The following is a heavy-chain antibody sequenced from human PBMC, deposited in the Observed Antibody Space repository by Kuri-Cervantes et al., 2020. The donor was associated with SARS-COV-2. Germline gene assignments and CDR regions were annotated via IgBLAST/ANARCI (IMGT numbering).Heavy chain of an antibody. CDR1: GGSFSGYH. V-gene: IGHV4-34*01. Sequence: SQTLSLTCAVYGGSFSGYHWSWIRQPPGKGLELIGEINHSESTNYNPSLKSRVTISVDTSKNQFSLRLSSVTAADTAVYYCARLVAGYYYWGQGTLVTVSS. J-gene: IGHJ4*02. CDR3: ARLVAGYYY. D-gene: IGHD3-22*01. CDR2: INHSEST.